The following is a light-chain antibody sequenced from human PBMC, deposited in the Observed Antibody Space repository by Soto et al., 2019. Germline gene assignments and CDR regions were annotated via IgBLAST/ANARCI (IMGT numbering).Light chain of an antibody. V-gene: IGKV3-15*01. CDR3: QQYNNWPPK. Sequence: EIVLTQSPGTLSLSPGERATLSCRASQSVSSTYLAWYQHRPGQAPRLLIYGASTGATGIPARFSGSGSGTEFTLTINSLLSEDFAIYYCQQYNNWPPKFGQGTKVDNK. J-gene: IGKJ1*01. CDR1: QSVSSTY. CDR2: GAS.